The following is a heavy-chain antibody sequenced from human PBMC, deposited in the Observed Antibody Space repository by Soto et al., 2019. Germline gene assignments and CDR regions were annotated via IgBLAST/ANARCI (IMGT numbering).Heavy chain of an antibody. V-gene: IGHV4-39*01. Sequence: SETLSLTCTVSGGSISSSSYYCGWIRQPPGKGLEWIGSIYYSVSTYYNPSLKSRVTISVDTSKNQFSLKLSSVTAADTAVYYCARSIRGAVDAFDIWGQGTMVTVSS. CDR1: GGSISSSSYY. D-gene: IGHD1-20*01. CDR3: ARSIRGAVDAFDI. J-gene: IGHJ3*02. CDR2: IYYSVST.